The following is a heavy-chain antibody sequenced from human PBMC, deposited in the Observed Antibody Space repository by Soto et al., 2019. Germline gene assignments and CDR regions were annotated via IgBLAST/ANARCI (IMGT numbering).Heavy chain of an antibody. CDR3: SRDGYYYDSSGYYYNWFDP. D-gene: IGHD3-22*01. CDR1: GGSISSGDYY. CDR2: IYYSGST. V-gene: IGHV4-30-4*01. Sequence: SETLSLTCTVSGGSISSGDYYWSWIRQPPGKGLEWIGYIYYSGSTYYNPSLKSRVTISVDTSKNQFSLKLSSVTAADTAVYFCSRDGYYYDSSGYYYNWFDPWGQGTLVTVSS. J-gene: IGHJ5*02.